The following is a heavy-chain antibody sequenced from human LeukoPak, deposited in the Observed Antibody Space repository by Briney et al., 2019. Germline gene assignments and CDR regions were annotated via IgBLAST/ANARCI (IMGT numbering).Heavy chain of an antibody. V-gene: IGHV4-31*03. Sequence: SETLSLTRTVSGGSISSGRYYWSLIRQHPGKGLEWIRYIYYSGSTYYNPSLKSRVTISVDTSKNQFSLKLISVTAADTAVYYCARGGVEMATLDAFDIWGQGTMVTVSS. CDR1: GGSISSGRYY. CDR3: ARGGVEMATLDAFDI. CDR2: IYYSGST. J-gene: IGHJ3*02. D-gene: IGHD5-24*01.